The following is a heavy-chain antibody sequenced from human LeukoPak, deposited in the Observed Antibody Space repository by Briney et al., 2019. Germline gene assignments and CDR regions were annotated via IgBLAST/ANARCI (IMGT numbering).Heavy chain of an antibody. CDR3: AKGIAVAGTVCDY. CDR1: GFTFSTYA. Sequence: AGGSLRLSCAASGFTFSTYAMYWVRQAPGKGLEWVSGIFGSGGSTHYADSVKGRFTISRDNSKNTLYLQMNSLRAEDTAVYYCAKGIAVAGTVCDYWGQGTLVTVSS. CDR2: IFGSGGST. V-gene: IGHV3-23*01. J-gene: IGHJ4*02. D-gene: IGHD6-19*01.